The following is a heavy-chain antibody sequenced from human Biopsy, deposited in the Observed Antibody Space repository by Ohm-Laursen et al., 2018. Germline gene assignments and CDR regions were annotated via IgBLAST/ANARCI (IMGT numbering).Heavy chain of an antibody. CDR1: GFSLTSRGEG. CDR2: IYWDDNK. CDR3: VHRRMTPSEFDY. Sequence: TQTLTLTCAFSGFSLTSRGEGVGWLRQPPGKAPEWLALIYWDDNKFYNPSLESRLTITKDTSKNQVLLIMTNMDPVDTATYFCVHRRMTPSEFDYWGQGTLVTVSS. V-gene: IGHV2-5*02. J-gene: IGHJ4*02.